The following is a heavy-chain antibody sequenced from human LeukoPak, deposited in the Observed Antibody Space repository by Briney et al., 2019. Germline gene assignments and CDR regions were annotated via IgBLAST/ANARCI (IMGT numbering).Heavy chain of an antibody. CDR1: GFTFSSYA. D-gene: IGHD2-21*01. CDR2: ISGSGGT. J-gene: IGHJ4*02. Sequence: PGGSLRLSCAASGFTFSSYAMSWVRQAPGKGLEWVSAISGSGGTYYADSVRGRFTISRDNSKNTLYLQMNSLRAEDAAVYFCAKAPVTSCRGAYCYPFDSWGQGTLVTVSS. CDR3: AKAPVTSCRGAYCYPFDS. V-gene: IGHV3-23*01.